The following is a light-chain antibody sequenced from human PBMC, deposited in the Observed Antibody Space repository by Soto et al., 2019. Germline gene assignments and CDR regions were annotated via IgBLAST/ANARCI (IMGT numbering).Light chain of an antibody. CDR3: QHTYGTPRT. Sequence: DIQMTQSPSSLSASVGDRVTITCRASQSISTYLNWYQHKPGKAPKVLIYAVSSLQSGVPSRFSGSGSGTDFTLTITSLQPEDSATYYCQHTYGTPRTFGQGTNVDLK. V-gene: IGKV1-39*01. J-gene: IGKJ1*01. CDR2: AVS. CDR1: QSISTY.